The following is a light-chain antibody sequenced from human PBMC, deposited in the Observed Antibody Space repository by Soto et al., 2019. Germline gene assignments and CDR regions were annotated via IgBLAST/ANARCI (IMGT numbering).Light chain of an antibody. J-gene: IGKJ1*01. V-gene: IGKV3-20*01. Sequence: EIVMTQSPATLSVSTGERATLSCRASQSISSNLAWYQQKPGQAPRLLIYGASSRATGIPDRFSGSGSGTDFTLTISRLEPEDFAVYYCQQYGSSRTFGQGTKVDIK. CDR1: QSISSN. CDR3: QQYGSSRT. CDR2: GAS.